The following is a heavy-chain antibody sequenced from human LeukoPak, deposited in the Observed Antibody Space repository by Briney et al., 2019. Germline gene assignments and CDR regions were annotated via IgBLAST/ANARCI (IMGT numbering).Heavy chain of an antibody. J-gene: IGHJ4*02. V-gene: IGHV3-33*01. Sequence: SLRLSCAVSGFTFTTYGMHWARQAPGKGLEWVAVVWYDGSNKYYADSVKGRFTISRDNSKNTLYLEMNSLRAEDTAVYYCARDPGARWLVGCDYWGRGTLVTVSS. D-gene: IGHD6-19*01. CDR3: ARDPGARWLVGCDY. CDR2: VWYDGSNK. CDR1: GFTFTTYG.